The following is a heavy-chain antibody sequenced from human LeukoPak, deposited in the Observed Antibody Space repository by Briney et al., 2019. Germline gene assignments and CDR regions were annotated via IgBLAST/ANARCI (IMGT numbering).Heavy chain of an antibody. CDR2: FYHSAST. CDR1: DGSINGYY. J-gene: IGHJ4*02. D-gene: IGHD3-22*01. Sequence: SETLSLTCTVSDGSINGYYWSWIRQPPGKGLEWIGYFYHSASTNYNPSLKSRVTISVDTSKNHFSLKLSSVTAADTAVYYCARGQWLPVFDFWGQGTLVTVSS. CDR3: ARGQWLPVFDF. V-gene: IGHV4-59*01.